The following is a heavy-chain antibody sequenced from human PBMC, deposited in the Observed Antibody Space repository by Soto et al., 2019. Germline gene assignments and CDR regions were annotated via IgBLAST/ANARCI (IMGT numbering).Heavy chain of an antibody. Sequence: ASVKVSCKASGGTFSSYAISWVRQAPGQGLEWMGGIIPIFGTANYAQKFQGRVTITADESTSTAYMELSSLRSEDTAVYYCARGTRLGYCSGGSCYWFDPWGQGTLVTVSS. V-gene: IGHV1-69*13. D-gene: IGHD2-15*01. CDR3: ARGTRLGYCSGGSCYWFDP. CDR2: IIPIFGTA. J-gene: IGHJ5*02. CDR1: GGTFSSYA.